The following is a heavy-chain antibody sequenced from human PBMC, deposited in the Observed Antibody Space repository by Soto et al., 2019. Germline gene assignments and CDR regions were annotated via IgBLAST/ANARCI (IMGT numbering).Heavy chain of an antibody. CDR2: IYYSGST. D-gene: IGHD3-10*01. J-gene: IGHJ5*02. CDR1: GGSISSGGYY. V-gene: IGHV4-30-2*01. CDR3: ARYRITMVRGVGLSFDP. Sequence: PSETLSLTCTVSGGSISSGGYYWSWIRQHPGKGLEWIGYIYYSGSTYYNPSLKSRVTTSVDRSKNQFSLKLSSVTAADTAVYYCARYRITMVRGVGLSFDPWGQGTLVTVSS.